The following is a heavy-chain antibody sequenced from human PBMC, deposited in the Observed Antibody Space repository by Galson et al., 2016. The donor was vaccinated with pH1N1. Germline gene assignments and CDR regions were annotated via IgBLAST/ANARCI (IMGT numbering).Heavy chain of an antibody. D-gene: IGHD2-15*01. CDR1: GFTFTTYG. Sequence: SLKLSCKASGFTFTTYGIDWVRQAPGQGLEWMGWISTYTGNAKYAQTFRGRLTLTTDTFTNTPYMDMGSLTSDDTARYYCASRRIIECSVGSCYLDSWGQGTLVTVSS. J-gene: IGHJ4*02. V-gene: IGHV1-18*01. CDR2: ISTYTGNA. CDR3: ASRRIIECSVGSCYLDS.